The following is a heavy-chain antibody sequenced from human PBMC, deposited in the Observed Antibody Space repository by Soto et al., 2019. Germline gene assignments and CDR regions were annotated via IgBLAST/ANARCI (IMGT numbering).Heavy chain of an antibody. D-gene: IGHD6-19*01. V-gene: IGHV3-13*01. CDR2: IGTAGDT. J-gene: IGHJ4*02. CDR3: ARRRSGWLFDY. CDR1: GFTFSSYD. Sequence: GGSLRLSCAASGFTFSSYDMHWVRQATGKGLEWVSAIGTAGDTYYPGSVKGRFTISRENAKNSLYLQMNSLRAEDTAVYYCARRRSGWLFDYWGQGTLVTVSS.